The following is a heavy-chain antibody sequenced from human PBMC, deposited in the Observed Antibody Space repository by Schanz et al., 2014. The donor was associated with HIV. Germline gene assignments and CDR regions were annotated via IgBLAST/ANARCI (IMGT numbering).Heavy chain of an antibody. Sequence: QGQLVESGGGVVQPGRSLRLSCAASGFTFNNYGIHWVRQAPGKGLEWMGVISYDGRNKYYADSVKGRFTISRDNSKNTLSLQMKSLRAEDTAMYYCARDRHYYDSKYLGKGNYYYYYGMDVWGQGTTVTVSS. V-gene: IGHV3-30*03. CDR2: ISYDGRNK. CDR1: GFTFNNYG. CDR3: ARDRHYYDSKYLGKGNYYYYYGMDV. J-gene: IGHJ6*02. D-gene: IGHD3-22*01.